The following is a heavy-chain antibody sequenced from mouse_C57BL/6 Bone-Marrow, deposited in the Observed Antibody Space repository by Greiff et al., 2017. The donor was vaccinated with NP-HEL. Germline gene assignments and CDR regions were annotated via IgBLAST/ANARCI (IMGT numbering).Heavy chain of an antibody. CDR1: GYTFTDYE. V-gene: IGHV1-15*01. D-gene: IGHD2-3*01. CDR2: IDPETGCT. CDR3: TRSRLLYYFDY. Sequence: QVQLQQSGAELVRPGASVTLSCKASGYTFTDYEMHWVKQTPGHGLEWIGAIDPETGCTDYNQKFKGKAILTVEKSSSPAYMELRSLTSEDSAIYYCTRSRLLYYFDYWGQGTTLTVSS. J-gene: IGHJ2*01.